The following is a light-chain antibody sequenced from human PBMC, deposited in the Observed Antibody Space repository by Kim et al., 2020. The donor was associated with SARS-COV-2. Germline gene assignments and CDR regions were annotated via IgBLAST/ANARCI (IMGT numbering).Light chain of an antibody. CDR1: QGIRND. CDR3: LQYTSHVLS. Sequence: ASVGDRVTITCRASQGIRNDLTWYQQKPGQAPKRLIYSASNLQTGVPSRFSGSGSGTDFTLTISNVQPEDFATYYCLQYTSHVLSFGGGTKVDIK. V-gene: IGKV1-17*02. J-gene: IGKJ4*01. CDR2: SAS.